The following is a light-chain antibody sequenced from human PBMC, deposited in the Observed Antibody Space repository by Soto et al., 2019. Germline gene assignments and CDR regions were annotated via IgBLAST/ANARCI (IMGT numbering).Light chain of an antibody. CDR3: QMCDSAGALT. CDR1: QDIRKF. V-gene: IGKV1-27*01. J-gene: IGKJ4*01. CDR2: GAS. Sequence: DIQMTQSPSSLSASVGDRVTITCRASQDIRKFLAWYQQKAGKAPQVLIYGASTLQSGVPSRFSGSGSGTDFTLTISDLQPEDAATYYCQMCDSAGALTFGGGTKVEIK.